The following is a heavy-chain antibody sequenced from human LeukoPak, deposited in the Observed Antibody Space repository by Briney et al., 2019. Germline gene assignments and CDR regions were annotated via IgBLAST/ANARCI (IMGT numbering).Heavy chain of an antibody. Sequence: GGSLRLSCAASGFTFSSYGMHWVRQAPGKGLEWVAFIRYDGSNKYYADSVKGRFTISRDNSKNTLYLQMNSLRAEDTAVYYCAKVGDLYSGYVFYYMGVWGKGTTVTVSS. V-gene: IGHV3-30*02. D-gene: IGHD5-12*01. J-gene: IGHJ6*03. CDR2: IRYDGSNK. CDR1: GFTFSSYG. CDR3: AKVGDLYSGYVFYYMGV.